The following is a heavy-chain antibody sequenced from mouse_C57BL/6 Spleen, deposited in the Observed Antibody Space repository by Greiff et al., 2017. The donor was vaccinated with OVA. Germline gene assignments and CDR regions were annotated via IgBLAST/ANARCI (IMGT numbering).Heavy chain of an antibody. CDR3: ARARDYGSSYVRYFDV. CDR1: GFTFSDYY. V-gene: IGHV5-16*01. D-gene: IGHD1-1*01. CDR2: INYDGSSN. Sequence: EVKLVESEGGLVQPGSSMKLSCTDSGFTFSDYYMAWVRQVPEKGLEWVANINYDGSSNYYLDSLKSRFIISRDNAKNILYLQMSSLKSEDTATYYCARARDYGSSYVRYFDVWGTGTTVTVSS. J-gene: IGHJ1*03.